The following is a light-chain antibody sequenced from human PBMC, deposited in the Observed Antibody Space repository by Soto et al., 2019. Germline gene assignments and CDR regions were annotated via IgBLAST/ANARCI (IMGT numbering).Light chain of an antibody. CDR1: SSDVGAYGR. V-gene: IGLV2-14*01. CDR3: GSYTRVDSWV. J-gene: IGLJ3*02. Sequence: QSVLTQPASVSGSPGQSISISCTGTSSDVGAYGRVSWYQHHPGKAPKLLIYEVTNRPSGVSTRFSGSKSANTASLTISGLQPEDEASYYCGSYTRVDSWVFGGGTKLTVL. CDR2: EVT.